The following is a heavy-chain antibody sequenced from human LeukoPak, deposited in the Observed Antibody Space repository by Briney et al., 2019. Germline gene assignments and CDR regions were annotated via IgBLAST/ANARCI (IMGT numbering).Heavy chain of an antibody. CDR2: VNRDGSET. CDR3: ARNNGMDV. CDR1: GFTFSSYN. J-gene: IGHJ6*02. Sequence: PGGSLRLSCAASGFTFSSYNINWVRQVPGRGPEWVANVNRDGSETYYLDSVKGRFTISKDNAKNSLYLQMNSLRAEDTALYHCARNNGMDVWGQGTTVIVSS. V-gene: IGHV3-7*03.